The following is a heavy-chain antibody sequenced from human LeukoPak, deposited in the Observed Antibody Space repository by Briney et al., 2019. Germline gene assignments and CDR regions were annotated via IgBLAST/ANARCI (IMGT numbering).Heavy chain of an antibody. J-gene: IGHJ3*02. D-gene: IGHD3-10*01. CDR2: ISSSGSTI. CDR3: ARAPPFGGADAFDI. Sequence: GGSLGLSCAASGFTFSDYYMSWIRQAPGKGLEWVSYISSSGSTIYYADSVKGRFTISRDNAKNSLYLRMNSLRAEDTAVYYCARAPPFGGADAFDIWGQGTMVTVSS. V-gene: IGHV3-11*01. CDR1: GFTFSDYY.